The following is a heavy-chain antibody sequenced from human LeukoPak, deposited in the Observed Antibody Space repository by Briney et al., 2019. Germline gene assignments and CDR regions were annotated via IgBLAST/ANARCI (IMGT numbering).Heavy chain of an antibody. V-gene: IGHV4-59*01. Sequence: SETLSLTCTVSGGSIGDYYWSWIREPPGKGLEWIGYLYYSRNTNYSPSLKSRVTISADTSKNQVYLKLRSVTAADTAVYYCVRDAGTYPDLRFFEFWGQGILVTVSS. CDR2: LYYSRNT. D-gene: IGHD1-26*01. CDR3: VRDAGTYPDLRFFEF. J-gene: IGHJ4*02. CDR1: GGSIGDYY.